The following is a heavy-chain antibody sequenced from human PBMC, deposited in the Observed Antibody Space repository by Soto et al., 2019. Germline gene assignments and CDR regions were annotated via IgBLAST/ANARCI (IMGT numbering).Heavy chain of an antibody. J-gene: IGHJ4*02. CDR1: GGSISSGGYY. Sequence: SETLSLTCTVSGGSISSGGYYWSWIRQHPGKGLERIGYIYYSGSTYYNPSLKTRITISVDTSKKQFSLKLSSVTAADTAVYYCARGGSSSPYFDDWGQGTLVTVSS. CDR2: IYYSGST. CDR3: ARGGSSSPYFDD. D-gene: IGHD6-13*01. V-gene: IGHV4-31*03.